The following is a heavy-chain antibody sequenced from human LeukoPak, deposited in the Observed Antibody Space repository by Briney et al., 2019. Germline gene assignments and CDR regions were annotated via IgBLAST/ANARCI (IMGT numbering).Heavy chain of an antibody. CDR1: GFTFSSYA. V-gene: IGHV3-23*01. Sequence: GGSLRLSCAASGFTFSSYAMSWVRQAPGKGLEWVSAISGSGGSTYYADSVKGRFTISRDNSKNTLYLQMNSLRAEDTAAYYCAKDRARLYNWNPPDYWGQGTLVTVSS. CDR2: ISGSGGST. D-gene: IGHD1-20*01. J-gene: IGHJ4*02. CDR3: AKDRARLYNWNPPDY.